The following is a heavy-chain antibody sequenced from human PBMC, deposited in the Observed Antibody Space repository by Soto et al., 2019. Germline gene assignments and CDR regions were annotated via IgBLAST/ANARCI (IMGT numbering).Heavy chain of an antibody. CDR1: GYTFTSYG. D-gene: IGHD3-3*01. CDR3: ARAFWGGYYPDLYYYGRGV. V-gene: IGHV1-18*01. Sequence: ASVKVSCKASGYTFTSYGISWVRQAPGQGLEWMGWISAYNGNTNYAQKLQGRVTMTTDTSTSTAYMELRSLRSDDTAVYYCARAFWGGYYPDLYYYGRGVWGQGTRVTVSS. J-gene: IGHJ6*02. CDR2: ISAYNGNT.